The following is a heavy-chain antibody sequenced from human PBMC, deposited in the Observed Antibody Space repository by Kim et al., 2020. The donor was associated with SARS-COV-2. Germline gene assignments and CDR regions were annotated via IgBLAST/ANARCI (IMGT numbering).Heavy chain of an antibody. J-gene: IGHJ4*02. D-gene: IGHD3-10*01. V-gene: IGHV5-51*01. Sequence: YRPSLQGQVTISADNSISTAYLQWSSLKASDTAMYYCARRGVEWFGAFDYWGQGTLVTVSS. CDR3: ARRGVEWFGAFDY.